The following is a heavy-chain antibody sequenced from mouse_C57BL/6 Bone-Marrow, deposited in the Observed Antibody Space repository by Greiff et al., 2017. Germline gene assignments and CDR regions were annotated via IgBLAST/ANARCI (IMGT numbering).Heavy chain of an antibody. CDR1: GYTFTDYY. J-gene: IGHJ3*01. D-gene: IGHD1-1*01. Sequence: EVQLQQSGPELVKPGASVKISCKASGYTFTDYYMNWVKQSHGKSLEWIGDIDPNNGGTSYNQKFKGKATLTVDKSYSTAYMALRSLTSEDSAVSYCAMPYYGSSCPFAYWGQGTLVTVSA. V-gene: IGHV1-26*01. CDR2: IDPNNGGT. CDR3: AMPYYGSSCPFAY.